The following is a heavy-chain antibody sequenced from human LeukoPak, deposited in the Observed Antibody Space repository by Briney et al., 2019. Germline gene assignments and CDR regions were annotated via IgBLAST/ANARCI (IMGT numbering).Heavy chain of an antibody. V-gene: IGHV1-2*02. Sequence: ASVKVSCKASGYTFTGYYMHWVRQAPGQGLEWMGWINPNSGGTNYAQKFQGRVTMTRDTSISTAYMELSRLRFDDTAVYYCARIRITMVRGVLDAFDIWGQGTMVTVSS. D-gene: IGHD3-10*01. CDR2: INPNSGGT. CDR3: ARIRITMVRGVLDAFDI. CDR1: GYTFTGYY. J-gene: IGHJ3*02.